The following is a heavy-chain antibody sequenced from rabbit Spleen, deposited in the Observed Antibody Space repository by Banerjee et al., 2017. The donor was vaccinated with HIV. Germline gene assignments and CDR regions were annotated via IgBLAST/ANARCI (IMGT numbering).Heavy chain of an antibody. V-gene: IGHV1S40*01. CDR2: IYAGSSGST. J-gene: IGHJ4*01. D-gene: IGHD6-1*01. CDR3: ARDLAGYVGFGYVSYLDL. Sequence: QSLEESGGDLVKPGASLTLTCTASGFSFSSSYYMCWVRQAPGKGLEWIACIYAGSSGSTYYASWAKGRFTISRSTSLNTVDLKMTSLTAADTATYFCARDLAGYVGFGYVSYLDLWGPGTLVTVS. CDR1: GFSFSSSYY.